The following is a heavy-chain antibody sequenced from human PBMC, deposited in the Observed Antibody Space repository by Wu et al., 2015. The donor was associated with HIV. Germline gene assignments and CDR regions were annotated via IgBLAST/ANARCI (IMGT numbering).Heavy chain of an antibody. D-gene: IGHD2-2*01. CDR1: GYTFTSYG. CDR3: ARDLGSYCSSTSCPFFDY. V-gene: IGHV1-18*01. Sequence: QVQLVQSGAEVKKPGASVKVSCKASGYTFTSYGISWVRQAPGQGLEWMGWISAYNGNTNYAQKLQGRVTMTTDTSTSTAYMELRSLRSDDTAVYYCARDLGSYCSSTSCPFFDYWGQGTLVTVSS. J-gene: IGHJ4*02. CDR2: ISAYNGNT.